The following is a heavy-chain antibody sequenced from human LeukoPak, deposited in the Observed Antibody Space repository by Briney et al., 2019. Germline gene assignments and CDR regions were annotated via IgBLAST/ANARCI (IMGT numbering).Heavy chain of an antibody. CDR3: AKDGSGSYYGSNFDY. J-gene: IGHJ4*02. D-gene: IGHD3-10*01. CDR2: ISYDGSNK. V-gene: IGHV3-30*18. Sequence: QAGRSLRLSCAASGFTFSSYGMHWVRQAPGKGLEWVAVISYDGSNKYYADSVKGRFTISRDNSKNTLYLQMNSLRAEDTAVYYCAKDGSGSYYGSNFDYWGQGTLVTVAS. CDR1: GFTFSSYG.